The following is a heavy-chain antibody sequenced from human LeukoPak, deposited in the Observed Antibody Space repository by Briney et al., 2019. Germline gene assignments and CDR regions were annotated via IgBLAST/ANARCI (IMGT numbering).Heavy chain of an antibody. J-gene: IGHJ4*02. V-gene: IGHV1-69*05. D-gene: IGHD3-10*01. CDR3: ATRSPYYYGSGSSYYFDY. Sequence: SVKVSCKASGGTFSSYAISWVRQAPGQGLEWMGGIIPIFGTANYAQKFQGRVTITTDESTSTAYMELSSLRSEDTAVYYCATRSPYYYGSGSSYYFDYWDQGTLVTVSS. CDR2: IIPIFGTA. CDR1: GGTFSSYA.